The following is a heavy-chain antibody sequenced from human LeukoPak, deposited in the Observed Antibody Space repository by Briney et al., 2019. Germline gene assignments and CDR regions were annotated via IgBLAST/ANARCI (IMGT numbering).Heavy chain of an antibody. Sequence: SETLSLTCTVSGGSISSYYWSWIRQPPGKGLEWIGYIYYSGSTNYNPSLKSRVTISVDTSKNQFSLKLSSVTAADTAVYYCARVVTFGKLLPDYWGQGTLVTVSS. J-gene: IGHJ4*02. D-gene: IGHD3-10*01. CDR3: ARVVTFGKLLPDY. CDR2: IYYSGST. V-gene: IGHV4-59*01. CDR1: GGSISSYY.